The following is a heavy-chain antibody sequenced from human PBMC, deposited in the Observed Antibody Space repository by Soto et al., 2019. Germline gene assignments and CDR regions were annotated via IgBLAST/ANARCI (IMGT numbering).Heavy chain of an antibody. CDR1: GGTFSSSA. Sequence: QVQLVQSGAEVKKPGSSVKVSCKASGGTFSSSAIIWVRQAPGQGLEWMGGIIPIFGTANYAQKFQGRVTITADKSTSPAYMERSSLSSEDTAVYYCARGSSSYYYYYGVDVWGQGTTVTVSS. D-gene: IGHD6-6*01. J-gene: IGHJ6*02. CDR2: IIPIFGTA. V-gene: IGHV1-69*06. CDR3: ARGSSSYYYYYGVDV.